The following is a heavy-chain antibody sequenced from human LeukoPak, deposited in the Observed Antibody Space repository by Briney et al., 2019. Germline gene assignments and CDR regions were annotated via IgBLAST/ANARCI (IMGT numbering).Heavy chain of an antibody. CDR1: GYTFIDYD. J-gene: IGHJ3*01. CDR3: ARGTPRGGGTCYDAFDV. V-gene: IGHV1-8*01. D-gene: IGHD2-15*01. Sequence: EASVKVSCKASGYTFIDYDINWVRQAPGQGLEWMGLMSPHNGHTEYAQNFQGRVTMTRDTSTGTAYMELRSLRSEDTAVYYCARGTPRGGGTCYDAFDVWGQGKMVTVSS. CDR2: MSPHNGHT.